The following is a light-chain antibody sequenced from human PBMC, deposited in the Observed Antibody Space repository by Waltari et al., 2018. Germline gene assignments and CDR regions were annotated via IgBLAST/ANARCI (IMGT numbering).Light chain of an antibody. V-gene: IGKV3-15*01. CDR1: QSVRSN. Sequence: EIVMTQSPATLSVSPGERATLSCRASQSVRSNLAWYQQKPGQAPRLLIYGASTRATGIPARFSGSESGTDFTLTISSLRSEDFAVYYCQQYNNWPPVFTFGPGTKVDIK. J-gene: IGKJ3*01. CDR3: QQYNNWPPVFT. CDR2: GAS.